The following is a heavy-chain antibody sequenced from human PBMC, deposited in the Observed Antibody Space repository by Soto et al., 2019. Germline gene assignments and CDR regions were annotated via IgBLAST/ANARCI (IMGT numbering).Heavy chain of an antibody. D-gene: IGHD3-10*01. Sequence: GGSLRLSCAASGFALGRYGMSWVRQAPGKGLEWVSAVSPNGQGIYYADSVRGRFTISRDFSKNTVFLHMDSLRAEDTAVYYCAKDRDYPRDYFHYWGQGTLVTVSS. J-gene: IGHJ4*02. CDR2: VSPNGQGI. V-gene: IGHV3-23*01. CDR3: AKDRDYPRDYFHY. CDR1: GFALGRYG.